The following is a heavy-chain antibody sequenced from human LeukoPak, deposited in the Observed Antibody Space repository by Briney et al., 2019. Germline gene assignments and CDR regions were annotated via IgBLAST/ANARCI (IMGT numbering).Heavy chain of an antibody. Sequence: GRSLRLACAASGFTFSSYAMSWVSHAPGKVMEWDSAISGSGGSTYYADYVKRRFTISRDNSKNTLYLQMNSLRAEDTAVYYCAKAAMVSSYYYYYGMDVWGQGTTVTVSS. J-gene: IGHJ6*02. D-gene: IGHD5-18*01. CDR2: ISGSGGST. CDR1: GFTFSSYA. V-gene: IGHV3-23*01. CDR3: AKAAMVSSYYYYYGMDV.